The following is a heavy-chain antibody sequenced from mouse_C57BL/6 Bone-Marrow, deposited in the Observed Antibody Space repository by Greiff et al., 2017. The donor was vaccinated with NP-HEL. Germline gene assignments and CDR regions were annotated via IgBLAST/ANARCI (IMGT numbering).Heavy chain of an antibody. V-gene: IGHV5-17*01. J-gene: IGHJ2*01. CDR3: ANDYFDY. CDR2: ISSGSSTI. CDR1: GFTFSDYG. Sequence: DVMLVESGGGLVKPGGSLKLSCAASGFTFSDYGMHWVRQAPEKGLEWVAYISSGSSTIYYVDTVKGRFTISRDNAKNTLFLQMTSLRSEDTAMYYCANDYFDYWGQGTTLTVSS.